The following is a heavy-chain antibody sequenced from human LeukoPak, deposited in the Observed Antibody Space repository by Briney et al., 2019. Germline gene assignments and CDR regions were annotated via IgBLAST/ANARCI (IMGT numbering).Heavy chain of an antibody. CDR2: INPNSGGT. D-gene: IGHD6-13*01. CDR1: GHTFTGYY. Sequence: ASVKVSCKASGHTFTGYYMHWVRQAPGQGLEWMGWINPNSGGTNYAQKFQGRVTMTRDTSISTAYMELSRLRSDDTAVYYCARDRRGSFNIAAAGSNWFDPWGQGTLVTVSS. CDR3: ARDRRGSFNIAAAGSNWFDP. V-gene: IGHV1-2*02. J-gene: IGHJ5*02.